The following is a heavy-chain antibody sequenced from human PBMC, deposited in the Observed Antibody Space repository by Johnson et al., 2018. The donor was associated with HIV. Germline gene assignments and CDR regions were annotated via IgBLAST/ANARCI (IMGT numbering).Heavy chain of an antibody. D-gene: IGHD5-24*01. CDR3: ARGGDGSQRGVHNHLCLFAFDI. Sequence: EVQLVESGGGLVQPGGSLRVSCAASGSTFRNAWMSWVRQAPGKGPEWVANINHDVSAIHYVDSVKGRFTISRDNSKNTLYLQLNSPRAEDTAVYYCARGGDGSQRGVHNHLCLFAFDIWGQGTMVTVSS. V-gene: IGHV3-7*01. CDR1: GSTFRNAW. CDR2: INHDVSAI. J-gene: IGHJ3*02.